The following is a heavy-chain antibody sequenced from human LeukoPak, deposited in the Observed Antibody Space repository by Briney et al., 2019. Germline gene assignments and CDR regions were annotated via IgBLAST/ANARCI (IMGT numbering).Heavy chain of an antibody. CDR3: ARGGGGGYYGSGHDY. CDR1: GYTFTSCY. J-gene: IGHJ4*02. V-gene: IGHV1-46*01. D-gene: IGHD3-10*01. CDR2: INPSGGST. Sequence: GASVKVSCKASGYTFTSCYMHCVRRAPGQALEWMLIINPSGGSTSYAQKFQGRVTMTRNMSTTSIYQELRSLSSVATAVNYCARGGGGGYYGSGHDYWGQGTLVTASS.